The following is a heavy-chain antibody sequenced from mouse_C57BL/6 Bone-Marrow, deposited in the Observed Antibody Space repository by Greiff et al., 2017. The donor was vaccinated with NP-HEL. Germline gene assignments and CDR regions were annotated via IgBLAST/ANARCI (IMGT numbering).Heavy chain of an antibody. D-gene: IGHD1-1*01. CDR3: TATTVVADAY. CDR2: IDPENGDT. CDR1: GFNIKDDY. V-gene: IGHV14-4*01. J-gene: IGHJ3*01. Sequence: EVQLQQSGAELVRPGASVKLSCTASGFNIKDDYMHWVKQRPEQGLEWIGWIDPENGDTEYASKFQGKATITADTSSNTAYLQLSSLTSEDTAVYYCTATTVVADAYWGQGTLVTVSA.